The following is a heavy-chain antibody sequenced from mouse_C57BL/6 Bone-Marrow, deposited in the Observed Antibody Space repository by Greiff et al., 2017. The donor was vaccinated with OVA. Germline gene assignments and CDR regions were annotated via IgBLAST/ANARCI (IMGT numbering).Heavy chain of an antibody. J-gene: IGHJ4*01. D-gene: IGHD2-5*01. Sequence: QVQLKESGAELVRPGASVTLSCKASGYTFTDYEMHWVKQTPVHGLEWIGAIDPETGGPAYNQKFKGKAILTADNSSSTAYMELRSLTSEDAAVYYDTRGYSNYYAMDYWGRGTAVTVTS. CDR2: IDPETGGP. V-gene: IGHV1-15*01. CDR1: GYTFTDYE. CDR3: TRGYSNYYAMDY.